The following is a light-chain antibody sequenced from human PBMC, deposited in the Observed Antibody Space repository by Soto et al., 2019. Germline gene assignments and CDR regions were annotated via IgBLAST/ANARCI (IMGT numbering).Light chain of an antibody. V-gene: IGKV3-15*01. CDR2: GAS. CDR1: QSVFSN. CDR3: QQYNEWPLT. Sequence: EIVMTQSAATLSVYPGERATLSCRASQSVFSNLAWYQQKPGQAPRLLIYGASTRATGIPARFSGSGSGTEFTLTISSLQSEDFAVYYCQQYNEWPLTFGGGTKVEIK. J-gene: IGKJ4*01.